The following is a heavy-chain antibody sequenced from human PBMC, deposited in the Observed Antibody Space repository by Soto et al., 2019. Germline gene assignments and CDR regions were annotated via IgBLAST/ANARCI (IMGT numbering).Heavy chain of an antibody. CDR3: ARSNVEMATQRDYFDY. J-gene: IGHJ4*02. D-gene: IGHD5-12*01. CDR2: IIPIFGTA. Sequence: QVQLVQSGAEVKKPGSSVKFSCQASGGTFSSYAISWVRQAPGQGLEWMGGIIPIFGTANYAQKFQGRVTITADKSTSTAYMELSSLRSEDTAVYYCARSNVEMATQRDYFDYWGQGTLVTVSS. V-gene: IGHV1-69*06. CDR1: GGTFSSYA.